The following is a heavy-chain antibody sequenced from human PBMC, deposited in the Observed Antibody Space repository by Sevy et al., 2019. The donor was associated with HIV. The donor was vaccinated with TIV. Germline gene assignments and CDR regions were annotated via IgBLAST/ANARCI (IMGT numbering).Heavy chain of an antibody. CDR3: VTVGLGFYCGSSYYQGDWFDP. D-gene: IGHD2-21*01. V-gene: IGHV1-24*01. J-gene: IGHJ5*02. Sequence: ASVKVSCKVFGYSLSKLSMHWVRQAPGKGLEWMGSLDPGNGEITYAQTLQGRVTMTEDTSTDTAYMELSSLNSEDTATYYFVTVGLGFYCGSSYYQGDWFDPLGQGTLVTVSS. CDR2: LDPGNGEI. CDR1: GYSLSKLS.